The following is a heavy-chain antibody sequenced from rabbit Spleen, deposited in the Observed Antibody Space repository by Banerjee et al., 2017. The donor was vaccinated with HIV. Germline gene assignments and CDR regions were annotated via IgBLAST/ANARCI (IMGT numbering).Heavy chain of an antibody. Sequence: QEQLVESGGGLVKNEGSLTLTCKASGFSFSSSSWMCWVRQASGKGLEWIGCIYACSSGTTYYASWAKVRFTIAKTSSTTETLQMTSLTAAATATYFCSRAVGDNWDALIRLDLWGPVTLVTVS. J-gene: IGHJ3*01. CDR1: GFSFSSSSW. D-gene: IGHD4-2*01. CDR2: IYACSSGTT. V-gene: IGHV1S45*01. CDR3: SRAVGDNWDALIRLDL.